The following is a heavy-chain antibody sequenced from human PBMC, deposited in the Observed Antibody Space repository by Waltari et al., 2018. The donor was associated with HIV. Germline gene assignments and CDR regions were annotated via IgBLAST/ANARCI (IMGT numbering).Heavy chain of an antibody. D-gene: IGHD3-16*02. CDR1: GYSFNTHG. CDR2: VSVKDGRT. CDR3: AIGSWGEVSFGY. Sequence: QIQLLQSGAEVKKPGASVRVSCKASGYSFNTHGITWVRQAPGHGLEWIGWVSVKDGRTNSAQNLQGRVTMTSDPSTSTVYMELRTLRSDDTAVYYCAIGSWGEVSFGYWGQGTLVTVSS. J-gene: IGHJ4*02. V-gene: IGHV1-18*04.